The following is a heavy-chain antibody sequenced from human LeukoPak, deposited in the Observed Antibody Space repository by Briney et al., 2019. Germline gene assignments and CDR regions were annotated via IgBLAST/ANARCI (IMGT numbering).Heavy chain of an antibody. J-gene: IGHJ4*02. D-gene: IGHD6-13*01. V-gene: IGHV1-69*13. Sequence: SVKASCKASGGTFSSYAISWVRQAPGQGLEWMGGIIPIFGTANYAQKFQGRVTITADESTSTAYMELSSLRSEDTAVYYCARDSSSWYGPGSGHNEWGQGTLVTVSS. CDR1: GGTFSSYA. CDR2: IIPIFGTA. CDR3: ARDSSSWYGPGSGHNE.